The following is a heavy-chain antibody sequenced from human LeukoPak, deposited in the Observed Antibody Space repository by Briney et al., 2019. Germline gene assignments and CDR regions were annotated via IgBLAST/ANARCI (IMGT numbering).Heavy chain of an antibody. CDR3: ARLGLSKGYYFDY. Sequence: ASVKVSCKASGYTFTSYYMHWVRQAPGQGLEWMGIINPSGGSTSYAQKFQGRVTITADKSTSTAYMELSSLRSEDTAVYYCARLGLSKGYYFDYWGQGTLVTVSS. V-gene: IGHV1-46*01. D-gene: IGHD3-16*01. CDR2: INPSGGST. J-gene: IGHJ4*02. CDR1: GYTFTSYY.